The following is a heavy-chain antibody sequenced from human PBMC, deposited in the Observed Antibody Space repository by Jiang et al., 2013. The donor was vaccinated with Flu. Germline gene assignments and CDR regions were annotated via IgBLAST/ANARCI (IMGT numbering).Heavy chain of an antibody. Sequence: GAEVKKPGESLKISCKGLGYSFTNYWIGWVRQMPGKGLEWVAIIYPGDSHTKYSPSFQGQVTISADKSFSTAYLQWSSLKASDTAMYYCVRQGGDXCGGARCGFSWFDPWGQGTLVTVSS. CDR1: GYSFTNYW. CDR3: VRQGGDXCGGARCGFSWFDP. D-gene: IGHD2-21*01. V-gene: IGHV5-51*01. CDR2: IYPGDSHT. J-gene: IGHJ5*02.